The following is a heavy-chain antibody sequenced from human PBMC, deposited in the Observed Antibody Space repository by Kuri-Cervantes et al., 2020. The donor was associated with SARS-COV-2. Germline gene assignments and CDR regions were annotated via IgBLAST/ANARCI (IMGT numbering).Heavy chain of an antibody. CDR1: GFTFDDYA. D-gene: IGHD3-22*01. CDR2: ISWNSGSI. J-gene: IGHJ6*02. Sequence: GGSLRPSCAAFGFTFDDYAMHWVRQAPGKGLEWVSGISWNSGSIGYADSVKGRFTISRDNAKNSLYMQMNSLRAEDTAVYYCARGITMIVATAFYGMDVWGQGTAVTVSS. V-gene: IGHV3-9*01. CDR3: ARGITMIVATAFYGMDV.